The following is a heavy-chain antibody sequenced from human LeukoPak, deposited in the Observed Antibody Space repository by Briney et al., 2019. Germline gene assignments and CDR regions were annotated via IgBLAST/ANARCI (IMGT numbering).Heavy chain of an antibody. CDR3: AKDQYYYDTSGYPIY. CDR1: GFTFSSYG. CDR2: IRYDGNNK. D-gene: IGHD3-22*01. J-gene: IGHJ4*02. Sequence: PGGSLRLSCAASGFTFSSYGVHWVRQAPGKGLEWVAFIRYDGNNKYYADSVRGRFTISRDNSKNTLYLEMNSLRAEDTAVYYCAKDQYYYDTSGYPIYWGQGTLVTASS. V-gene: IGHV3-30*02.